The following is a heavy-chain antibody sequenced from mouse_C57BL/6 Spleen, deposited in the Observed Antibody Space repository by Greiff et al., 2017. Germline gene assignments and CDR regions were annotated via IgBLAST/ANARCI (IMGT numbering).Heavy chain of an antibody. CDR2: IDPENGDT. D-gene: IGHD2-12*01. Sequence: VQLQQSGAELVRPGASVKLSCTASGFNIKDDYMHWVKQRPEQGLEWIGWIDPENGDTEYAPKFQGKATITADTSSNTAYLQLSSLTSEDTAVYYCATGRLYRAWGQGATLTVSS. J-gene: IGHJ2*01. V-gene: IGHV14-4*01. CDR3: ATGRLYRA. CDR1: GFNIKDDY.